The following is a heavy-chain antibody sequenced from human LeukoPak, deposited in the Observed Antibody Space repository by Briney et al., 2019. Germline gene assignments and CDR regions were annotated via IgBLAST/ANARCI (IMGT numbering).Heavy chain of an antibody. CDR2: IYYSGST. D-gene: IGHD6-13*01. CDR1: GGSISSYY. J-gene: IGHJ6*03. Sequence: SETLFLTCTVSGGSISSYYWSWIRQPPGKGLEWIGYIYYSGSTNYNPSLKSRVTISVDTSKNQFSLKLSSVTAADTAVYYCARAVSWTDYYYYMDVWGKGTTVTVSS. CDR3: ARAVSWTDYYYYMDV. V-gene: IGHV4-59*01.